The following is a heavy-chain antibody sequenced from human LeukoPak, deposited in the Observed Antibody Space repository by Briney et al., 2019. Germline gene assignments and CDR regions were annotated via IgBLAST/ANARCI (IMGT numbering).Heavy chain of an antibody. Sequence: GGSLRLSCAASGFTFSSCSVNWVRQAPGKGLEWVSYISGSSSSIKYADSVKGRFTISRGNAKNSLYLQMNSLRAEDTAVYYCARDYDRSGYYIDLDYWGQGTLVTVSS. CDR3: ARDYDRSGYYIDLDY. V-gene: IGHV3-48*04. CDR2: ISGSSSSI. D-gene: IGHD3-22*01. J-gene: IGHJ4*02. CDR1: GFTFSSCS.